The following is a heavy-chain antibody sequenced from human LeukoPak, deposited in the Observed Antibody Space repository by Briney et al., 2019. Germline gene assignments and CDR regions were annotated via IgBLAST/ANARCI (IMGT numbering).Heavy chain of an antibody. V-gene: IGHV3-20*04. CDR3: ARDLPHIEY. Sequence: RPGGSLRLSCAGSGFTFDDYDMSWVRQAPGKGLEWVSGINWNGGDTAYADSVKGRFTISRDIAKNSLYLQMNSLRAEDTALYYCARDLPHIEYWGQGTLVTVS. J-gene: IGHJ4*02. CDR1: GFTFDDYD. D-gene: IGHD5-12*01. CDR2: INWNGGDT.